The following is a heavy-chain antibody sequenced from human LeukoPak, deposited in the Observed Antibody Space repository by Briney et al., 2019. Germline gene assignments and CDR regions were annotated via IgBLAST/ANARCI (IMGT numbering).Heavy chain of an antibody. Sequence: GGSLRLSCAASGLTFSTYGMIWVRQAPGKGLEWVSAIGGNGADTFYADSVKGRFTISRDNSKNMLYMEMNSLRAEDTAVYYCAKGTYYYDSSGYSRSFYYYYMDVWGKGTTVTVSS. CDR1: GLTFSTYG. CDR2: IGGNGADT. V-gene: IGHV3-23*01. D-gene: IGHD3-22*01. CDR3: AKGTYYYDSSGYSRSFYYYYMDV. J-gene: IGHJ6*03.